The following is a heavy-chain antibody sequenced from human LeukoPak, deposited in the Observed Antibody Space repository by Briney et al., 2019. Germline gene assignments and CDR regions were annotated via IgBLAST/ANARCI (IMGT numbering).Heavy chain of an antibody. J-gene: IGHJ4*02. CDR2: IIPIFGTA. V-gene: IGHV1-69*06. D-gene: IGHD5-12*01. CDR1: GGTFSSYA. CDR3: ASGYDYVRYFDY. Sequence: SVKVSCKASGGTFSSYAISWVRQAPGQGLEWMGGIIPIFGTANYAQKFQGRVTITADKSTSTAYMELSSLRPEDTAVYYCASGYDYVRYFDYWGQGTLVTVSS.